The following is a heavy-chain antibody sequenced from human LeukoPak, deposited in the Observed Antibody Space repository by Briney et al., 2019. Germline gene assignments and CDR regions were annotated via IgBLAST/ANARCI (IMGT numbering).Heavy chain of an antibody. D-gene: IGHD1-14*01. Sequence: ASVTVSCKVSGYTLSELSIHWVRQPPGKGPEWMGGFDPADGEAIYAQKFQGRVAMTEDTLTDTSYMELSGLRSEGTAMYYCVIYKFVIDGYDVWGQGTIVTV. CDR3: VIYKFVIDGYDV. J-gene: IGHJ3*01. CDR2: FDPADGEA. V-gene: IGHV1-24*01. CDR1: GYTLSELS.